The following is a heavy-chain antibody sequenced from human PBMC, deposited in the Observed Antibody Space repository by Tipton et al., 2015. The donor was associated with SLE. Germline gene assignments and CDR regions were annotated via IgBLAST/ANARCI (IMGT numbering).Heavy chain of an antibody. CDR1: GFTFSSYG. CDR2: IWYDGSNK. D-gene: IGHD6-13*01. Sequence: SLRLSCAASGFTFSSYGMHWVRQAPGKGLEWVAVIWYDGSNKYYADSVKGRFTISRDNFKNTLYLQMNSLRAEDTAVYYCAGQLSYYYGMDVWGQGTTVTVSS. J-gene: IGHJ6*02. CDR3: AGQLSYYYGMDV. V-gene: IGHV3-33*08.